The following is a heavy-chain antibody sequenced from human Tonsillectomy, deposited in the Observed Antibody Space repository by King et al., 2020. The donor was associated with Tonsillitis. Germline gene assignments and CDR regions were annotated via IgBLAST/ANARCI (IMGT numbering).Heavy chain of an antibody. J-gene: IGHJ3*02. D-gene: IGHD3-22*01. V-gene: IGHV3-23*04. CDR1: GFSFTTYA. Sequence: VQLVESGGGLVQPGGSLRLSCAASGFSFTTYAMTWVRQAPGKGLEWVSGISGLGFITYYADSVKGRFTISRDNSKHTLFLQMNSLRAEDTAIYYCAKDPGPNYSDSAGYYDDGFDIWGQGTMVTVSS. CDR3: AKDPGPNYSDSAGYYDDGFDI. CDR2: ISGLGFIT.